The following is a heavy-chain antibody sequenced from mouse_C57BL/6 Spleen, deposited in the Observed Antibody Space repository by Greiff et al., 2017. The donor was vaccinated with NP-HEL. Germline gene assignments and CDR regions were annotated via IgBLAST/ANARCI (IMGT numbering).Heavy chain of an antibody. CDR1: GFTFSDYY. V-gene: IGHV5-16*01. Sequence: EVKLVESEGGLVQPGSSMKLSCTASGFTFSDYYMAWVRQVPEKGLEWVANINYDGSSTYYLDSLKSRFIISRDNAKNILYLQMSSLKSEDTATYYCARGWEGYAMDYWGQGTSVTVSS. J-gene: IGHJ4*01. CDR3: ARGWEGYAMDY. D-gene: IGHD2-3*01. CDR2: INYDGSST.